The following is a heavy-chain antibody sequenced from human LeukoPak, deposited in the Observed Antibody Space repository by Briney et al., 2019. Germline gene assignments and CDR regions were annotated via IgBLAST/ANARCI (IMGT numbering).Heavy chain of an antibody. CDR1: GGSISSGSYY. CDR2: IYTSGST. D-gene: IGHD6-13*01. Sequence: SQTLSLTCTVSGGSISSGSYYWSWIRQPAGKGLEWIGRIYTSGSTNYNPSLKSRVTISVDTYKNQFSLELSSVTAADTPVYYCARDGRGIAAPVNEFDPWGQGTLVTVSS. V-gene: IGHV4-61*02. J-gene: IGHJ5*02. CDR3: ARDGRGIAAPVNEFDP.